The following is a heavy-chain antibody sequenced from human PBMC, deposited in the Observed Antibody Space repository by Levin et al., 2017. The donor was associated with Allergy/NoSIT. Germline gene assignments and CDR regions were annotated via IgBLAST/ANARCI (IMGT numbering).Heavy chain of an antibody. CDR1: TYIFTNYY. D-gene: IGHD3-10*01. Sequence: GASVKVSCKAPTYIFTNYYIYWVRQAPGQGLEWMGWVFFKNGDTNYAQKFQGRVTMTRDTSTSTIYMELDRLRSDDTAIYYCARSGQYFGLDGWGQGTTVTVSS. CDR2: VFFKNGDT. CDR3: ARSGQYFGLDG. V-gene: IGHV1-2*02. J-gene: IGHJ6*02.